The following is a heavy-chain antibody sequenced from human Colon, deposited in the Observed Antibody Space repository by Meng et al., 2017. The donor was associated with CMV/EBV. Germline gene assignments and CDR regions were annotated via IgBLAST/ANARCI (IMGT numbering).Heavy chain of an antibody. J-gene: IGHJ4*02. CDR2: IYYSGST. V-gene: IGHV4-39*01. CDR3: ARPRLNPNRMVYVQYYFDY. CDR1: GGSISSSSYY. Sequence: SETLSLTCTVSGGSISSSSYYWGCIRQPPGKGLEWIGSIYYSGSTYYNPSLTSRVTISVDTSKNQFSLKLSSVTAADTAVYYCARPRLNPNRMVYVQYYFDYWGQGTLVTVSS. D-gene: IGHD2-8*01.